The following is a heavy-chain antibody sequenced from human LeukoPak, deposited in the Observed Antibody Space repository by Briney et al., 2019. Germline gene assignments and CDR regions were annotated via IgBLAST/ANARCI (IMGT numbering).Heavy chain of an antibody. CDR2: IYYSGST. V-gene: IGHV4-59*01. J-gene: IGHJ4*02. D-gene: IGHD2-2*01. Sequence: SETLSLTCAVYGGSFSSYYWSWIRQPPGKGLEWIGYIYYSGSTNYNPSLKSRVTISVDTSKNQFSLKLSSVTAADTAVYYCARACCSSTSCPFDYWGQGTLVTVSS. CDR1: GGSFSSYY. CDR3: ARACCSSTSCPFDY.